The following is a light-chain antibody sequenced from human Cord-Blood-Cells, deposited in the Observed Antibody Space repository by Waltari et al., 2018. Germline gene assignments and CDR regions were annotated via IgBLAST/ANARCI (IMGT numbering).Light chain of an antibody. CDR1: QSVSSSY. J-gene: IGKJ1*01. CDR2: GAS. CDR3: QQYDSSPRT. V-gene: IGKV3-20*01. Sequence: EIVLTQSPGTLSLSPGERATLSCRASQSVSSSYLAWYQQKPGQAPRLLSYGASSRATGSPDRFSVSGSGTDFTLTISRLEPEDFAVYYCQQYDSSPRTFDQGTKVEIK.